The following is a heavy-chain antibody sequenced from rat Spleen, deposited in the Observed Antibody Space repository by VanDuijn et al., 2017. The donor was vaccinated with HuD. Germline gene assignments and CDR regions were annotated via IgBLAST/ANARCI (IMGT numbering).Heavy chain of an antibody. V-gene: IGHV5S23*01. CDR2: ISTRGGST. J-gene: IGHJ4*01. Sequence: EVQLVESDGGLVQPGRSLKLSCAASGFTFSSFPMAWVRQAPTRGLEWVATISTRGGSTYYRDSVKGRFTISRDNAKSTLYLQMDSLRSEDTATYYCARHNSGYGVMDAWGQGASVTVSS. D-gene: IGHD4-3*01. CDR1: GFTFSSFP. CDR3: ARHNSGYGVMDA.